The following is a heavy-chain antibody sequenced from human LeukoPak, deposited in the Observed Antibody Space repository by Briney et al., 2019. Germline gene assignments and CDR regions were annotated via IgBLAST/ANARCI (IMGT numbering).Heavy chain of an antibody. V-gene: IGHV4-38-2*02. CDR3: ARREGNNFDF. Sequence: PSETLSLTCSVSGYTVSSGFYWDWIRQSPGKEMKWLGSFHHTVNTPYNPSLKGRVSISVDTSKNQLSLKVTSVTAADTATYFCARREGNNFDFWGRGHLVTVSS. D-gene: IGHD5-24*01. CDR2: FHHTVNT. J-gene: IGHJ4*02. CDR1: GYTVSSGFY.